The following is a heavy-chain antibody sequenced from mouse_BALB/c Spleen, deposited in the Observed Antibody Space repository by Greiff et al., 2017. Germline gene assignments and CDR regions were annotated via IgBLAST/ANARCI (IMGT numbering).Heavy chain of an antibody. CDR2: INPSTGYT. CDR3: ARSGSGRDY. J-gene: IGHJ2*01. Sequence: VQLQQSGAELAKPGASVKMSCKASGYTFTSYWMHWVKQRPGQGLEWIGYINPSTGYTEYNQKFKDKATLTADKSSSTAYMQLSSLTSEDSAVYYCARSGSGRDYWGQGTTLTVSS. V-gene: IGHV1-7*01. CDR1: GYTFTSYW. D-gene: IGHD3-1*01.